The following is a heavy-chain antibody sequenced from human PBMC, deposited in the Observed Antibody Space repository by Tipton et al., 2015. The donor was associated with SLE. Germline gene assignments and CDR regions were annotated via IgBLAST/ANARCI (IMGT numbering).Heavy chain of an antibody. CDR1: GFTFSDHY. J-gene: IGHJ3*02. CDR2: IRNRVSNYTT. D-gene: IGHD1/OR15-1a*01. Sequence: SLRLSCVDSGFTFSDHYMDWVRQAPGKGLAWVGRIRNRVSNYTTEYASSVKGRFTISRDDSKNSLHLQMNSLKTEDTALYYCVTEDWNTGWAYDIWGQGTRVTVSS. V-gene: IGHV3-72*01. CDR3: VTEDWNTGWAYDI.